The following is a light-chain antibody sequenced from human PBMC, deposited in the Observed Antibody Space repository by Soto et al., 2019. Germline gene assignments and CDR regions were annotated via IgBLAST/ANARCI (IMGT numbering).Light chain of an antibody. CDR1: SSDVGTYTL. CDR2: EVN. Sequence: QSVLTQPASVSGSPGQSITISCTGTSSDVGTYTLVSWYQQHPGKAPKLVIYEVNKRPAGVSKRFSGSKSGDTASLTISGLQAEDEADYYCISFTSSSTFVFGIGTKVTVL. V-gene: IGLV2-14*02. J-gene: IGLJ1*01. CDR3: ISFTSSSTFV.